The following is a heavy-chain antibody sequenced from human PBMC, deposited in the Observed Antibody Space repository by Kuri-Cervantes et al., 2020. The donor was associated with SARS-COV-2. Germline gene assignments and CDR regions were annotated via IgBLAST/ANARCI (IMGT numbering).Heavy chain of an antibody. D-gene: IGHD2-8*01. Sequence: GGSLRLSCAASGFIVSSSYMSWVRLAPGKGLEWVSIIYAGGGTYYADSVKGQFTISRDISKNTVSLQMNRLRPEDTAVYYCARSCTYARCSEYFQHWGQGTLVTVSS. V-gene: IGHV3-66*02. CDR2: IYAGGGT. J-gene: IGHJ1*01. CDR1: GFIVSSSY. CDR3: ARSCTYARCSEYFQH.